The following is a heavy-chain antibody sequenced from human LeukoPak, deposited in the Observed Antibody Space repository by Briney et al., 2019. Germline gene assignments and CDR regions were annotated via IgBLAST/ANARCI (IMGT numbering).Heavy chain of an antibody. V-gene: IGHV4-4*02. CDR3: AGEGEYGDSYS. J-gene: IGHJ5*02. CDR2: IYRGRT. D-gene: IGHD2-21*01. Sequence: PSGTLSLTCAVSGGSISSPNWWTWVRQPPGKGPEWIGNIYRGRTRLNPSLTSRVAISVDMSKSQVSLSLTSVTAADTAIYYCAGEGEYGDSYSWGQGALVIVSA. CDR1: GGSISSPNW.